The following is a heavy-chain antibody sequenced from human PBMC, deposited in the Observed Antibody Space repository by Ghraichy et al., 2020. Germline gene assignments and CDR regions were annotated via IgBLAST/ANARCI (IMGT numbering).Heavy chain of an antibody. Sequence: GALNISCAASGFTFSIYSMNWVRQAPGKGLEWVSYISSSSSTIYYADSVKGRFTISRDNAKNSLYLRMNSLRAEDTAVYYCARGQEYYYDTSGGYYFDYWGQGTLVTVSS. J-gene: IGHJ4*02. CDR3: ARGQEYYYDTSGGYYFDY. CDR1: GFTFSIYS. V-gene: IGHV3-48*01. CDR2: ISSSSSTI. D-gene: IGHD3-22*01.